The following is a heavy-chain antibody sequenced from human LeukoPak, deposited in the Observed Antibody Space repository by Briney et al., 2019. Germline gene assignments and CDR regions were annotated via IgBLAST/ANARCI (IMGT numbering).Heavy chain of an antibody. CDR1: GFTFSSYW. CDR3: ARVRAYCSGGSCYSNWFDP. D-gene: IGHD2-15*01. V-gene: IGHV3-74*01. Sequence: GGSLRLSCAASGFTFSSYWMHWVRQAPGKGLVWVSRINSDGSSTSYADSVKGRFTISGDNAKNTLYLQMNSLRAEDTAVYYCARVRAYCSGGSCYSNWFDPWGQGTLVTVSS. J-gene: IGHJ5*02. CDR2: INSDGSST.